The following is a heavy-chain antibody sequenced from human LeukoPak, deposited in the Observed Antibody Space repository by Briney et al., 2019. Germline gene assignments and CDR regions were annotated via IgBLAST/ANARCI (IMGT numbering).Heavy chain of an antibody. D-gene: IGHD6-6*01. J-gene: IGHJ4*02. CDR1: GFTISSYE. V-gene: IGHV3-48*03. CDR3: ARGSSPVDY. CDR2: ISSSGSTI. Sequence: GGSLRLSCAASGFTISSYEMNWVRQAPGKGLKWVSYISSSGSTIYYADSVKGRFTISRDNAKNSLYLQMNSLRAEDTAVYYCARGSSPVDYWGQGTLVTVSS.